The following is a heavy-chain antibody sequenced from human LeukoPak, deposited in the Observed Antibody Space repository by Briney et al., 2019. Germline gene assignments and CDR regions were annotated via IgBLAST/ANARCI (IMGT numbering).Heavy chain of an antibody. J-gene: IGHJ4*02. D-gene: IGHD2-2*01. V-gene: IGHV3-9*01. Sequence: PGRSLRLSCAASGFTFDDYAMHWVRQAPGKGLEWVSGISWNSGSIGYADSVKGRFTISRDKAKKSLYLDMNNLRAKDTASYYCAKGDCSSTRCFLDSWGQGTLLTVSS. CDR2: ISWNSGSI. CDR3: AKGDCSSTRCFLDS. CDR1: GFTFDDYA.